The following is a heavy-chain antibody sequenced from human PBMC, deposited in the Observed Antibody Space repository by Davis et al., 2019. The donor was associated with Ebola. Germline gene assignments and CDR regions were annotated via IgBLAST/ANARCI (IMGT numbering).Heavy chain of an antibody. CDR3: ARGRLEYYYGMDV. D-gene: IGHD1-1*01. Sequence: MPSETLSLTCPVYGGSFSGYYWSWIRQPPGKGLEWIGEINHSGSTNYNPSLKSRVTISVDTSKNQFSLKLSSVTAADTAVYYCARGRLEYYYGMDVWGKGTTVTVSS. V-gene: IGHV4-34*01. CDR2: INHSGST. J-gene: IGHJ6*04. CDR1: GGSFSGYY.